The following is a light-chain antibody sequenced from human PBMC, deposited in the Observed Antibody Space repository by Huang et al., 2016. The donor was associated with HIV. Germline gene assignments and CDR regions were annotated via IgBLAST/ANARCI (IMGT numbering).Light chain of an antibody. Sequence: IQLTQSPSSLSASVGDRVTITCRASQVISSYLVWYQQKPGKAPKLLIYAASTLQSGVPLRFSGSGSGTDFTLTISSLQPEDFATYYCQHLNSYPLTFGPGTAVDIK. J-gene: IGKJ3*01. CDR1: QVISSY. V-gene: IGKV1-9*01. CDR3: QHLNSYPLT. CDR2: AAS.